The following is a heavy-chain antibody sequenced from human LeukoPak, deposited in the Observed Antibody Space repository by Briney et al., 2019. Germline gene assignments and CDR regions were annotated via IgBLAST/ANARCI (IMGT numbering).Heavy chain of an antibody. J-gene: IGHJ4*02. CDR2: ISGSGGST. V-gene: IGHV3-23*01. CDR1: GFTFSSYG. D-gene: IGHD3-22*01. Sequence: GGSLRLSCAASGFTFSSYGMSGVRQAPGKGLEWVSAISGSGGSTSYAQKFQGRVTMTRDTSTSTVYMELSSLRSEDTAVYYCARDRPYYYDSSGYSYYFDYWGQGTLVTVSS. CDR3: ARDRPYYYDSSGYSYYFDY.